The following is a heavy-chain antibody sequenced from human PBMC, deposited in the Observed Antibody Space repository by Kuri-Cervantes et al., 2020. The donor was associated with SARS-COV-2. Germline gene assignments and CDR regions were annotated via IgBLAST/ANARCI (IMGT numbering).Heavy chain of an antibody. CDR3: AKDRVYLRWYFDL. J-gene: IGHJ2*01. CDR1: GFTFSSYW. V-gene: IGHV3-7*03. Sequence: GESLKISCAASGFTFSSYWMSWVRQAPGKGLEWVANIKQDGSEKYYVDSVKGRFTISRDNAKNSLYLQMNSLRAEDTAVYYCAKDRVYLRWYFDLWGRGTLVTVSS. D-gene: IGHD2-8*01. CDR2: IKQDGSEK.